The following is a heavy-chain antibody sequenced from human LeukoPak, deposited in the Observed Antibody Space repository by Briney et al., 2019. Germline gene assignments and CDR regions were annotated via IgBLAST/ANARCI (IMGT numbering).Heavy chain of an antibody. D-gene: IGHD2-15*01. Sequence: SETLSLTCTVSGGSISSYYWSWIRQPPGKGLVWIGYIYYSGSTNYNPSLKSRVTISVDTSKNQFSLKLSSVTAADTAVYYCARGYCSGGSCYSDAYWFDPWGQGTLVTVSS. J-gene: IGHJ5*02. CDR2: IYYSGST. V-gene: IGHV4-59*01. CDR3: ARGYCSGGSCYSDAYWFDP. CDR1: GGSISSYY.